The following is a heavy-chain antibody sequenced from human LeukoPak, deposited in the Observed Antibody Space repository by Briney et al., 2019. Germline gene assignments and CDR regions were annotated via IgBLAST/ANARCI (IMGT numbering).Heavy chain of an antibody. J-gene: IGHJ6*03. CDR2: ISYDGSNK. Sequence: QPGGSLRLSCAASGFTFSSYGMHWVRQAPGKGLEWVAVISYDGSNKYYADSVKGRFTISRDNSKNTLYLQMNSLRAEDTAVYYCASFFDGPLYYYYYMDVRGKGTTVTVSS. CDR1: GFTFSSYG. V-gene: IGHV3-30*03. CDR3: ASFFDGPLYYYYYMDV. D-gene: IGHD5-24*01.